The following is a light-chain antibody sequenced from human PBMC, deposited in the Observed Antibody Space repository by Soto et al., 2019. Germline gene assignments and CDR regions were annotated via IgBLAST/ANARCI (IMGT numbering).Light chain of an antibody. CDR3: QQANSFPLT. J-gene: IGKJ1*01. Sequence: EIVMTQSPGTLSLSPGERATISCRASQVIGSRYLAWYHQKSGQAPRLLIYGASSRATGIPDRFSGSGSGTDFTLTISSLQPEDFATYYCQQANSFPLTFGQGTKVEIK. CDR1: QVIGSRY. V-gene: IGKV3-20*01. CDR2: GAS.